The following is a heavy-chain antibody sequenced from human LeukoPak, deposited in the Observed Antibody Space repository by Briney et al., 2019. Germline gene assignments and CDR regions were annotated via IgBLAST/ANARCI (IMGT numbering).Heavy chain of an antibody. V-gene: IGHV6-1*01. CDR1: GGSISSYY. J-gene: IGHJ4*02. CDR2: TYYRSKWYN. D-gene: IGHD6-13*01. Sequence: PSETLSLTCTVSGGSISSYYWNWIRQSPSRGLEWLGRTYYRSKWYNDYAVSVKSRITINPDTSKNQFSLQLNSVTPEDTAVYYCARVDRAISTTGTLGDWGQGTLVTVSS. CDR3: ARVDRAISTTGTLGD.